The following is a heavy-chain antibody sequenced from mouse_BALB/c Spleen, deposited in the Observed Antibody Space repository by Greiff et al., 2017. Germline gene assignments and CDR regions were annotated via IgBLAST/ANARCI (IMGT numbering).Heavy chain of an antibody. Sequence: EVQRVESGGGLVKPGGSLKLSCAASGFTFSSYAMSWVRQTPEKRLEWVASISSGGSTYYPDSVKGRFTISRDNARNILYLQMSSLRSEDTAMYYCARGLLWSWFAYWGQGTLVTVSA. J-gene: IGHJ3*01. D-gene: IGHD2-1*01. CDR1: GFTFSSYA. CDR3: ARGLLWSWFAY. CDR2: ISSGGST. V-gene: IGHV5-6-5*01.